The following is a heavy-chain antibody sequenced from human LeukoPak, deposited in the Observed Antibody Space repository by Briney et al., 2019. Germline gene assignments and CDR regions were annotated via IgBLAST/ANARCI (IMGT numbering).Heavy chain of an antibody. J-gene: IGHJ4*02. CDR2: ISSSSNTK. V-gene: IGHV3-48*04. Sequence: SGGSLRLSCAASGFNFSRHSMNWVRQAPGKGLEWISYISSSSNTKYYADSVKGRFTISRDNAKNSLYLQMNSLRAEDTALYYCARASAAPYYFDYWGQGTLVTVSS. CDR3: ARASAAPYYFDY. CDR1: GFNFSRHS. D-gene: IGHD2-2*01.